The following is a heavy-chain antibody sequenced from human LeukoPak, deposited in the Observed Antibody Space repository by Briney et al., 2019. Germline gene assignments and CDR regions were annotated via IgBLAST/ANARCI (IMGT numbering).Heavy chain of an antibody. D-gene: IGHD2-2*01. J-gene: IGHJ1*01. CDR3: ARPRDQLLRPGRYFQH. CDR2: INHSGST. CDR1: GGSFSGYY. V-gene: IGHV4-34*01. Sequence: SETLSLTCAVYGGSFSGYYWSWIRQPPGKGLEWIGEINHSGSTNYNPSLKSRVTISVDTSKNQFSLKLSSVTAADTAVYYCARPRDQLLRPGRYFQHWGQGTLVTVSS.